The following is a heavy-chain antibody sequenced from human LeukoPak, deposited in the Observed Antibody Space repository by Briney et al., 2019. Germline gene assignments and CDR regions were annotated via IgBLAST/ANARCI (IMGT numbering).Heavy chain of an antibody. J-gene: IGHJ3*02. D-gene: IGHD1-26*01. CDR3: AREWELRPQGAFDI. Sequence: ASVKVSCKASGYTFTSYDINRVRQATGQGLEWMGWMNPNSGNTGYAQKFQGRVTMTRNTSISTAYMELSSLRSEDTAVYYCAREWELRPQGAFDIWGQGTMVTVSS. CDR2: MNPNSGNT. CDR1: GYTFTSYD. V-gene: IGHV1-8*01.